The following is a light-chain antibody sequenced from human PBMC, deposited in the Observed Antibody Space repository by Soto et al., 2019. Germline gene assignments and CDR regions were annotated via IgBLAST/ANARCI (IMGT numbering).Light chain of an antibody. CDR3: QHYASSPPGFT. Sequence: EIVLTQSPGTLSLFPGEIATLSCRASQRVSSTYFAWYRQKPGQPPRLLIYGASKRATGVPDRVSGSGSGTDFTLTINRLEPEDFAVYYCQHYASSPPGFTFGPGTTVDIK. CDR2: GAS. J-gene: IGKJ3*01. CDR1: QRVSSTY. V-gene: IGKV3-20*01.